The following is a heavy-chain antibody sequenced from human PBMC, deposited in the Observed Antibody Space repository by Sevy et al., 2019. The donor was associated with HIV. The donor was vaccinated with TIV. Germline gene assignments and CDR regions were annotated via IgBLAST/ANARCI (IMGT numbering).Heavy chain of an antibody. CDR2: ISHSGST. CDR3: ARSVSGFDY. Sequence: SETLSLTCAVSGYSISSGYYWGWIRQPPGRGLELIGSISHSGSTYYNPSLKGRFTISVDTSKNQFSLKLSSVTAADTAVYYCARSVSGFDYWGQGTLVTVSS. D-gene: IGHD3-16*01. CDR1: GYSISSGYY. J-gene: IGHJ4*02. V-gene: IGHV4-38-2*01.